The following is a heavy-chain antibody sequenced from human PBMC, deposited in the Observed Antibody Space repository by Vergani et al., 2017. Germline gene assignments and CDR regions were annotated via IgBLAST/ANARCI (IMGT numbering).Heavy chain of an antibody. Sequence: EVQLVESGGGLVQPGGSLRLSCAASGFTFSSYSMNWVRQAPGKGLEWVSYISSSSSYIYYADSVKGRFTISRDNAKNSLYLQMNSLRAEDTAVYYCASSRQLVRGWKFHYYYMDVWGKGTTVTVSS. CDR2: ISSSSSYI. D-gene: IGHD6-13*01. V-gene: IGHV3-21*05. CDR3: ASSRQLVRGWKFHYYYMDV. J-gene: IGHJ6*03. CDR1: GFTFSSYS.